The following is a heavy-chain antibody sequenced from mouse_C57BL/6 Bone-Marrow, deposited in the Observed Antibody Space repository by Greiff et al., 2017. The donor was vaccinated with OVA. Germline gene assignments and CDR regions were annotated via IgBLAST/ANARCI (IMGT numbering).Heavy chain of an antibody. V-gene: IGHV2-9*01. D-gene: IGHD1-1*01. CDR2: IWGGGST. Sequence: VHLVESGPGLVAPSQSLSITCTVSGFSLTSYGVDWVRQPPGKGLEWLGVIWGGGSTNYNSALMSRLSISKDNSNSQVFLKMNSLQTDDTAMYYCAKDYGSSHYYAMDYWGQGTSVTVSS. J-gene: IGHJ4*01. CDR3: AKDYGSSHYYAMDY. CDR1: GFSLTSYG.